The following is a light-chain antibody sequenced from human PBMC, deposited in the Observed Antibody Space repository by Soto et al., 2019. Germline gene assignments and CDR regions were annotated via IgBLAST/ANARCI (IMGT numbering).Light chain of an antibody. V-gene: IGKV1-5*01. CDR3: QQYNDYST. Sequence: DIQMTQXXSXXSXSXGDRVTITCRASERISRWLAWFQQKPGKAPNLLIYDASILQSGVPSRFSGSGSGTDFTLTISSLQPEDFVTYYCQQYNDYSTFGQGTKVDI. CDR1: ERISRW. J-gene: IGKJ1*01. CDR2: DAS.